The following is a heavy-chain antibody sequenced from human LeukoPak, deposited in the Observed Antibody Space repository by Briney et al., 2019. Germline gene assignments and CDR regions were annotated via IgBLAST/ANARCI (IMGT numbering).Heavy chain of an antibody. CDR2: FDPEDGET. J-gene: IGHJ4*02. CDR1: GYTLTELS. D-gene: IGHD1-26*01. Sequence: VASVNVSCKVCGYTLTELSMHWVRQAPGKGLESMGGFDPEDGETIYAQKFQGRVTMTEDTSTDTAYMELRSLRSEDTAVYYCATEQYSGSYYGPSYFDYWGQGTLVTVSS. V-gene: IGHV1-24*01. CDR3: ATEQYSGSYYGPSYFDY.